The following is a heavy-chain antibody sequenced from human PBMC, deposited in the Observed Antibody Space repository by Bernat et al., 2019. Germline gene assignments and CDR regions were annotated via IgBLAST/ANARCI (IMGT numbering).Heavy chain of an antibody. CDR2: INHSGST. CDR1: GGSFSGYY. D-gene: IGHD6-13*01. Sequence: QVQLQQWGAGLLKPSETLSLTCAVYGGSFSGYYWSWIRQPPGKGLEWIGEINHSGSTNYNPSLKSRVTISVVTSKNQFSLKLSSVTAADTAVYYCARGTPGIAAAGTSWFDPWGQGTLVTVSS. J-gene: IGHJ5*02. CDR3: ARGTPGIAAAGTSWFDP. V-gene: IGHV4-34*01.